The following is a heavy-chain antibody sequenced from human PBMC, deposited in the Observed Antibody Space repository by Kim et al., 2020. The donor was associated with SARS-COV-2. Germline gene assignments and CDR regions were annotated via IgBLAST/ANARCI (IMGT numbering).Heavy chain of an antibody. CDR3: TARRDHYDSSGYDY. CDR2: IKSRADGGTV. Sequence: GGSLRLSCAASAFSFTNAWMSWVRQAPGKGLEWVGRIKSRADGGTVDYAAPVKGRFTISRDDSRSTLYLQMNSLKTEDTAVYYCTARRDHYDSSGYDYWGQGTLVTVSS. V-gene: IGHV3-15*01. J-gene: IGHJ4*02. CDR1: AFSFTNAW. D-gene: IGHD3-22*01.